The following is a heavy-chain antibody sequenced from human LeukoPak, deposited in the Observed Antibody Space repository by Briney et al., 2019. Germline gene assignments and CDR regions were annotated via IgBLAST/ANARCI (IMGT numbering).Heavy chain of an antibody. J-gene: IGHJ4*02. Sequence: SETLSLTCTVSGAFSSRFYWSWVRQSPGKGLEWIGNIFFSGHSHYNPSLTGRVTISPDTSKSQFSLKVTSVTAADTALYYCARIDPLGYFDQWGQGTLVTVSS. CDR3: ARIDPLGYFDQ. CDR2: IFFSGHS. V-gene: IGHV4-59*13. CDR1: GAFSSRFY.